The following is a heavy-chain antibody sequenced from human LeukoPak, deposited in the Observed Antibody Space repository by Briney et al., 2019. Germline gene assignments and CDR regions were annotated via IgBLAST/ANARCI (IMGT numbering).Heavy chain of an antibody. J-gene: IGHJ4*02. CDR2: IKSKTNGGTT. V-gene: IGHV3-15*01. CDR1: GFTVSSNY. CDR3: STDPAGTLVY. Sequence: PGGSLRLSCAASGFTVSSNYMSWVRQAPGKGLEWVGRIKSKTNGGTTDYAAPVKVRFTISRDDSKNTVFLQMNMLKTDDTAVYYCSTDPAGTLVYWGQGTLVTVSS. D-gene: IGHD6-19*01.